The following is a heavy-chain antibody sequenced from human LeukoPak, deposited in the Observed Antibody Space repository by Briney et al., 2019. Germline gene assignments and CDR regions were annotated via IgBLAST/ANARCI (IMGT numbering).Heavy chain of an antibody. Sequence: SETLSLTCTVSGGSIRSYWSWIRQPAGKGLEWIGRIYGSGSTDYNPSLKSRVTMSIDTSKNQFSLNLISVTAADTAVYYCARDSGTTGEVKLDPWGQGTLVTVSS. CDR3: ARDSGTTGEVKLDP. V-gene: IGHV4-4*07. CDR2: IYGSGST. CDR1: GGSIRSY. J-gene: IGHJ5*02. D-gene: IGHD3-10*01.